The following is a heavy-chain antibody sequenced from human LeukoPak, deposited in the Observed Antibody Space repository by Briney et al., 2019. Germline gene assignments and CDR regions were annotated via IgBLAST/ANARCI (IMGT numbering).Heavy chain of an antibody. D-gene: IGHD3-10*01. CDR1: GFTFSSYG. CDR3: AKGAFYGSGSYYYDY. CDR2: ISGSGGST. V-gene: IGHV3-23*01. J-gene: IGHJ4*02. Sequence: GGTLRLSCAASGFTFSSYGMSWVRQAPGKGLEWVSAISGSGGSTYYADSVKGRFTISRDNSKNTLYLQMNSLRAEDTAVYYCAKGAFYGSGSYYYDYWGQGTLVTVSS.